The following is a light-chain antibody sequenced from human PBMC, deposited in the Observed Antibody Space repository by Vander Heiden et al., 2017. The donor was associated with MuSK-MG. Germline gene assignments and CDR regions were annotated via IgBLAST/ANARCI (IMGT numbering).Light chain of an antibody. CDR1: QDISNY. J-gene: IGKJ4*01. CDR3: QKDNSALFT. V-gene: IGKV1-27*01. CDR2: AAS. Sequence: DIQMTQSPSSLSASVGDRVTITCRASQDISNYLALYQQKPGKVPKLLIYAASTLQSGVPSRFSGSGSGTDFTLTISSLQPEDVATYYCQKDNSALFTFGGGTQVEIK.